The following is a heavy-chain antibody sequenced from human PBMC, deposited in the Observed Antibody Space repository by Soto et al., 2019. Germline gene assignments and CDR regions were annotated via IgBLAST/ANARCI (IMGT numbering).Heavy chain of an antibody. Sequence: GESLKISCAASGFTFSSYAMSWVRQAPGKGLEWVSAISGSGGSTYYADSVKGRFTISRDNSKNTLYLQMNSLRAEDTAVYYCAKEGRAARPRYYYYYMDVWGKGTTVTVSS. J-gene: IGHJ6*03. CDR1: GFTFSSYA. CDR2: ISGSGGST. CDR3: AKEGRAARPRYYYYYMDV. V-gene: IGHV3-23*01. D-gene: IGHD6-6*01.